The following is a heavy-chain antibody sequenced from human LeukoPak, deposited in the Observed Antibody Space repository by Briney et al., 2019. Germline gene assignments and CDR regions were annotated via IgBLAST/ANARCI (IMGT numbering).Heavy chain of an antibody. V-gene: IGHV4-34*01. CDR3: ARGPASGSNFAWFDP. CDR2: INHSGST. J-gene: IGHJ5*02. CDR1: GGSLSNYY. D-gene: IGHD3-10*01. Sequence: SETLSLTCAVSGGSLSNYYWSWIRRPPGKGLEWIGEINHSGSTNYNPSPKSRVTISVDMSKNQFSLELSFVTAADTAVYYCARGPASGSNFAWFDPWGQGTLVTVSS.